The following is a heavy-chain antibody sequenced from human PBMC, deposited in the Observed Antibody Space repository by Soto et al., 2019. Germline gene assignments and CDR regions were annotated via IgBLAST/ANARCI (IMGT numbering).Heavy chain of an antibody. Sequence: ASVKVSCKASGGTVSSYAISWVRQAPGQGLEWMGGIIPIFGTANYAQKFQGRVTITADESTSTAYMELSSLRSEDTAVYYCARAPDPYYYGSGSPRYYYGMDVWGQGTTVTVSS. V-gene: IGHV1-69*13. CDR2: IIPIFGTA. CDR1: GGTVSSYA. D-gene: IGHD3-10*01. J-gene: IGHJ6*02. CDR3: ARAPDPYYYGSGSPRYYYGMDV.